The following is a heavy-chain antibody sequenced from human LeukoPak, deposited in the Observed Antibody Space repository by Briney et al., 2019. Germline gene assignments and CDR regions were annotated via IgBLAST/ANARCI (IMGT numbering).Heavy chain of an antibody. CDR2: LYIGGNT. CDR3: MTAAGYNFGQY. Sequence: GGSLRLSCAASGLTVNNNYMNWVRRAPGKGLEWVSALYIGGNTYYADSVRGRFTISRDNSKNTLYLQMNSLRAEDTAIYYCMTAAGYNFGQYWGQGTLVTVSS. CDR1: GLTVNNNY. J-gene: IGHJ4*02. D-gene: IGHD5-18*01. V-gene: IGHV3-53*01.